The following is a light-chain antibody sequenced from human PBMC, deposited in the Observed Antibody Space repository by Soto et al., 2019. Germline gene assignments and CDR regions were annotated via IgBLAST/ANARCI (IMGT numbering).Light chain of an antibody. CDR2: DVT. CDR1: SSDVGNDNF. CDR3: SSYANTNLVL. V-gene: IGLV2-14*03. J-gene: IGLJ2*01. Sequence: QSVLTQPASVSGSPGQSITISCTGTSSDVGNDNFVSWYQQHPGKAPKLIISDVTHRPSGVSNRFSGSKSGNTASLTISGLQAEDEAEYYCSSYANTNLVLFGGGTKVTVL.